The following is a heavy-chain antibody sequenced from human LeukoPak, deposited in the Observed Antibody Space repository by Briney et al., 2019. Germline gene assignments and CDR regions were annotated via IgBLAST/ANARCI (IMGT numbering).Heavy chain of an antibody. D-gene: IGHD4-17*01. Sequence: GASVKVSCKASGYIFTDYYMHWVRQAPGQELGWMGRINPNSGGTNYAQKFQGRVTMTTDTSTSTAYMELRSLRSDDTAVYYCASYAYGDYVLTGWGQGTLVTVSS. CDR3: ASYAYGDYVLTG. CDR2: INPNSGGT. V-gene: IGHV1/OR15-1*04. CDR1: GYIFTDYY. J-gene: IGHJ4*02.